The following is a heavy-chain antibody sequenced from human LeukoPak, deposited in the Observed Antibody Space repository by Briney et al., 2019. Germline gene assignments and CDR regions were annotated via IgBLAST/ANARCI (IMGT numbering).Heavy chain of an antibody. Sequence: SETLSLTCTVLGRSTSSYHWRWIRQPPGKRLELSGYISYSGSTKYNPALKSPVTISVDTSKNQFSLKLSSVTAADTDVYYCARDRGGLAAAGTRVGDYYFDNCGEGNLVTVSS. CDR3: ARDRGGLAAAGTRVGDYYFDN. V-gene: IGHV4-59*01. CDR1: GRSTSSYH. D-gene: IGHD6-13*01. J-gene: IGHJ4*02. CDR2: ISYSGST.